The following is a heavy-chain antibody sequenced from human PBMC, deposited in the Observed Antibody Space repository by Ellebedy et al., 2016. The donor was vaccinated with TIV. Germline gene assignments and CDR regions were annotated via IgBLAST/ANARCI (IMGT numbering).Heavy chain of an antibody. V-gene: IGHV4-39*01. J-gene: IGHJ5*02. CDR2: IYYSGST. CDR1: GGSISSSSYY. D-gene: IGHD2-2*01. CDR3: ARKHCSTSCYLHNWFDP. Sequence: SETLSLTCTVSGGSISSSSYYWGWIRQPPGKGLEWIGSIYYSGSTYYNPSLKSRVTISVDTSKNQFSLKLSSVTAADTAVYYCARKHCSTSCYLHNWFDPWGQGTLVTVSS.